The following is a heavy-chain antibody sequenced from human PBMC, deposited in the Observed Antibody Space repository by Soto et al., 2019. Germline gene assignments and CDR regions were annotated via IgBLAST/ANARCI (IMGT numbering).Heavy chain of an antibody. CDR1: GFTFSNYG. CDR3: ARGPHIAVLTACDY. D-gene: IGHD2-21*02. J-gene: IGHJ4*02. V-gene: IGHV3-33*01. CDR2: IWYDGSNT. Sequence: GGSLRLSCAASGFTFSNYGMHWVRQAPGKGLEWVAVIWYDGSNTFYADSVKGRFTISRDNSRNTLHLQMNSLRAEDTAVYYCARGPHIAVLTACDYWXQGTLVTVSS.